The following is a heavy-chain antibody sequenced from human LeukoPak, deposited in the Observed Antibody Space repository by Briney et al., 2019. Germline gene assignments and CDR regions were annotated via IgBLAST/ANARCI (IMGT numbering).Heavy chain of an antibody. V-gene: IGHV1-2*02. Sequence: ASVKVSCKASGYTFTSYYMHWVRQAPGQGLEWLGWINPNSGGTNYAQKFQGRVTMTRDTSISTAYMELSRLRSDDTAVYYCARGSYDYVWGSYRSGLDYWGQGTLVTVSS. CDR1: GYTFTSYY. D-gene: IGHD3-16*02. CDR2: INPNSGGT. J-gene: IGHJ4*02. CDR3: ARGSYDYVWGSYRSGLDY.